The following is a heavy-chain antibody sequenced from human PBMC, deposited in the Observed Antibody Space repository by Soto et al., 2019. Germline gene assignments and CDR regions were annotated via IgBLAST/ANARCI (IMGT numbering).Heavy chain of an antibody. CDR3: ARSAGGYYNWFDP. D-gene: IGHD3-22*01. Sequence: ASVKVSCKASGYTFTSYAMHWVRQAPGQGLEWMGWINAGNGNTKYSQKFQGRVTITRDTSASTAYMELSSLRSEDTAVYYCARSAGGYYNWFDPWGQGTLVTVSS. CDR1: GYTFTSYA. V-gene: IGHV1-3*01. J-gene: IGHJ5*02. CDR2: INAGNGNT.